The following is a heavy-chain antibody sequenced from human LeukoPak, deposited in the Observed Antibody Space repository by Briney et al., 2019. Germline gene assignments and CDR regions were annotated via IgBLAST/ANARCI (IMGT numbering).Heavy chain of an antibody. D-gene: IGHD1-14*01. J-gene: IGHJ4*02. Sequence: SGGSLRLSCAASGFDFSSFTMTWVRHSPRKGLQWVSGISGSGSSTYYADSVKGRFTISRDNSKNTLYLQMDSLRAEDTALYYCARTQTGALFDSWGQGTLVTVSS. V-gene: IGHV3-23*01. CDR1: GFDFSSFT. CDR2: ISGSGSST. CDR3: ARTQTGALFDS.